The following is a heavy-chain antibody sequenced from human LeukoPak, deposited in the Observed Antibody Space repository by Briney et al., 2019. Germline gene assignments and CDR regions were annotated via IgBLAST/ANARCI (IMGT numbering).Heavy chain of an antibody. CDR1: SGSINSYY. V-gene: IGHV4-4*07. D-gene: IGHD3-16*01. CDR3: ARHGYTASHYFLDF. CDR2: IYTTGKT. J-gene: IGHJ4*02. Sequence: SETLSLTCTVSSGSINSYYWGWVRQPAGRGLEWIGRIYTTGKTDYNPSLKSRLTMSVDTSKRQFSLNLKSVTAADTAIYYCARHGYTASHYFLDFWSQGTLVTVSS.